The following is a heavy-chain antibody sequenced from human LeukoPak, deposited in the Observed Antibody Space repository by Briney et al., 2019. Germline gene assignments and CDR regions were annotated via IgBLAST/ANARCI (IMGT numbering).Heavy chain of an antibody. D-gene: IGHD1-26*01. CDR1: GYTYTSYG. V-gene: IGHV1-18*01. CDR3: ARGPVGATKYSENDY. CDR2: ISAYNGNT. J-gene: IGHJ4*02. Sequence: ASVTVSCKAFGYTYTSYGISWVRQAPGQGLEWMGWISAYNGNTNHAQKLQGRVTMTTDTSTSTAYMELRSLRSDDTAVYYCARGPVGATKYSENDYWGQGTLVTVSS.